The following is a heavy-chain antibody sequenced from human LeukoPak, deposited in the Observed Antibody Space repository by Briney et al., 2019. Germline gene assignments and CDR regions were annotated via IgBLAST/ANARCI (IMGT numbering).Heavy chain of an antibody. CDR2: INPNSGGT. D-gene: IGHD3-9*01. CDR3: ARERGNYDILTDYYEGNGFDP. CDR1: GYTFTGYY. J-gene: IGHJ5*02. Sequence: ASVKVSCKASGYTFTGYYMHWVRQAPGQGLEWMGWINPNSGGTNYAQKFQGTVTMTRDASISTAYMELTRLRSDDTAVYYCARERGNYDILTDYYEGNGFDPWGQGTLVTVSS. V-gene: IGHV1-2*02.